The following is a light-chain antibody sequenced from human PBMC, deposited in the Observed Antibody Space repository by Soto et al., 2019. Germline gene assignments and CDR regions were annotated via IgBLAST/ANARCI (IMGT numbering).Light chain of an antibody. V-gene: IGKV3-11*01. Sequence: EIVLTQSPGTLSLSPGERATLSCRASQSVGSNLAWYQQKPGQAPRLLIYDASNRATGIPARFSGSGSGTDFTLTISSLEPEDFAVYYCQQRSNWPPTFGQGTRLEI. CDR1: QSVGSN. CDR3: QQRSNWPPT. J-gene: IGKJ5*01. CDR2: DAS.